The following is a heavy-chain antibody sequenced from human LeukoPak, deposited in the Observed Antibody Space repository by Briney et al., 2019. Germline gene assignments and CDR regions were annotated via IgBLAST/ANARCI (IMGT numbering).Heavy chain of an antibody. CDR2: IYYSGST. CDR3: ARGDRYCSSTSCPSPFDY. J-gene: IGHJ4*02. CDR1: GGSISSYY. V-gene: IGHV4-59*12. D-gene: IGHD2-2*01. Sequence: SETLSLTCTVSGGSISSYYWSWIRQPPGKGLEWIGYIYYSGSTNYNPSLKSRVTISVDTSKNQFSLKLTSVTAADTAVYYCARGDRYCSSTSCPSPFDYWGQGTLVTVSS.